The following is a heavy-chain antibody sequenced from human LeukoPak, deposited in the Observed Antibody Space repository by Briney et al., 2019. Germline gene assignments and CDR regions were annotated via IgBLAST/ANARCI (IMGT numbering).Heavy chain of an antibody. Sequence: SETLSLTCTVSGGSISSYYWSWNRQPPGKGLEWIGYIYYSGSTNYNPSLKSRVTISVDTSKNQFSLKLSSVTAADTAVYYCASAFGYIGFDYWGQGTLVTVSS. D-gene: IGHD6-13*01. V-gene: IGHV4-59*01. J-gene: IGHJ4*02. CDR1: GGSISSYY. CDR2: IYYSGST. CDR3: ASAFGYIGFDY.